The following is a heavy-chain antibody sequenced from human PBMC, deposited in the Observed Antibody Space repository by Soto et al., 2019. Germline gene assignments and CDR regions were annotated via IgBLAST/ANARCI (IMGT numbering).Heavy chain of an antibody. Sequence: EVQLVESGGGLVQPGGSLRLSCAASGFIVSSSYMSWVRQAPGKGLEWVSIIYNDGSTYYADSVKVRFTISRDDSNNTLYLQILCLRAEDTAVYYCARDSYTRYWGQGTLVTVSS. D-gene: IGHD4-4*01. CDR3: ARDSYTRY. V-gene: IGHV3-66*01. CDR1: GFIVSSSY. CDR2: IYNDGST. J-gene: IGHJ4*02.